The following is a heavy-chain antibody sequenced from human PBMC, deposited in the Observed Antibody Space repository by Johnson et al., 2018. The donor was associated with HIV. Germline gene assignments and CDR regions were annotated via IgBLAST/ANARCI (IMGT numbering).Heavy chain of an antibody. V-gene: IGHV3-53*01. D-gene: IGHD1/OR15-1a*01. Sequence: VQLVESGGGLIQPGGSLRLSCAASGLSVSSSYMTWVRQAPGKGLEWVSYIYSDGTTYYADSVKGRSTVSRDNSENTLYLQMNSLRAGDTAVYYCARGLGWNTNLAFDIWGQGTMVTVSS. J-gene: IGHJ3*02. CDR1: GLSVSSSY. CDR3: ARGLGWNTNLAFDI. CDR2: IYSDGTT.